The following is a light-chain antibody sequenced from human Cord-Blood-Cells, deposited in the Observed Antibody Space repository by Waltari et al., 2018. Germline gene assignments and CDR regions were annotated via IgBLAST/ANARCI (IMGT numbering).Light chain of an antibody. CDR3: MQALQTPLT. CDR2: LGS. V-gene: IGKV2-28*01. Sequence: DIVMTQSPLSLPVTPGEPASISCRSSQSLLHSNGYNYLDWYPQKPGQSPQLLIYLGSNRASGVPDRFSGSGSGTDFTLKISRVEAEDVGDYYCMQALQTPLTFGGGTKVEIK. CDR1: QSLLHSNGYNY. J-gene: IGKJ4*01.